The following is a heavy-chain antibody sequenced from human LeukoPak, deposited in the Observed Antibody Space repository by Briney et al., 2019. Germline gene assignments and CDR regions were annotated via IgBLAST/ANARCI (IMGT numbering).Heavy chain of an antibody. CDR3: ARGGAYYYDSSGYLFDY. Sequence: PSETLSLTCTVYGASFSGYYWTWVRQPPGKGLEWIGEINHSGSTKYNPSLKSRVTISVDTSKNQFSLKLSSVTAADTAVYYCARGGAYYYDSSGYLFDYWGQGTLVTVSS. D-gene: IGHD3-22*01. CDR1: GASFSGYY. CDR2: INHSGST. V-gene: IGHV4-34*01. J-gene: IGHJ4*02.